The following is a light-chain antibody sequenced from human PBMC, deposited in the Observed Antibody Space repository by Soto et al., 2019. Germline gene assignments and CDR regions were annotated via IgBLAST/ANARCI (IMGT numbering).Light chain of an antibody. Sequence: EIVLTQSPGTLSLSPGERATLSCRASQSVSSSYLAWYQQKPGQAPRLLISGASSRATGIPDRFSGSGSGTDFTLTISGLEPDDFAVYYCQQYGDSWTFGQGTRW. CDR1: QSVSSSY. CDR2: GAS. J-gene: IGKJ1*01. CDR3: QQYGDSWT. V-gene: IGKV3-20*01.